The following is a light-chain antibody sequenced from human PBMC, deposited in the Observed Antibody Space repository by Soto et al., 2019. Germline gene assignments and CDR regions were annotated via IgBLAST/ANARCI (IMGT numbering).Light chain of an antibody. CDR2: EVS. J-gene: IGLJ2*01. CDR3: SSYTTSSTVA. V-gene: IGLV2-14*01. Sequence: QSALTQSASVSGSPGQSITISCTGTSSDIGCYNYVSWYQQHPDKAPKLMIFEVSNRPSGVSNRFSGSKSGNTASLTISGLLPEDEADYYCSSYTTSSTVAFGGGTKLTVL. CDR1: SSDIGCYNY.